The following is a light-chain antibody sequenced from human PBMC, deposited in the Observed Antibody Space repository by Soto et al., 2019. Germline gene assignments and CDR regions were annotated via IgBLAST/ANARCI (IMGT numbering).Light chain of an antibody. V-gene: IGKV1-5*01. J-gene: IGKJ1*01. CDR2: DAS. CDR3: QQYDSYSWT. Sequence: DIQTSQSPSTLSASVGDRVTISCLASQSISSWLAWYQQKPGKAPKLLIYDASSLESGVPSRFSGSGSGTEFTLTISSLQTDDFASYYCQQYDSYSWTFGQGTKVDI. CDR1: QSISSW.